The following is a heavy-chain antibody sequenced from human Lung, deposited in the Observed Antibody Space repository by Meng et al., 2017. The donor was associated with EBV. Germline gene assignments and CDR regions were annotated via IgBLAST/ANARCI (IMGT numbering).Heavy chain of an antibody. D-gene: IGHD3-16*01. V-gene: IGHV1-2*06. CDR1: AYTFAGYY. Sequence: QGALVQFGGGGKKPGRSVKVSCKASAYTFAGYYMHWVRQAPGQGLEWMGRINPNSGGANYAQKFQGRVTMTRDTSISTAYMELSRLRSDDTAVYYCAREGLVGDLRYFDLWGRGTLVTVSS. CDR2: INPNSGGA. CDR3: AREGLVGDLRYFDL. J-gene: IGHJ2*01.